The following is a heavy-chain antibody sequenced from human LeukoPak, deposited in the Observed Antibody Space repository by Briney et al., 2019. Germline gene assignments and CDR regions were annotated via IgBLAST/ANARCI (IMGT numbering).Heavy chain of an antibody. D-gene: IGHD3-10*01. CDR1: GGSFSGYY. CDR3: ARGQYYYGSATDF. J-gene: IGHJ4*02. Sequence: SETLSLTCAVYGGSFSGYYWTWIRQPPGRGLEWIGEINHGGSTNYNPSLKSRVTISVDTSKNQLSLNLNSVTAADTAVYYCARGQYYYGSATDFWGQGTLVTVSS. CDR2: INHGGST. V-gene: IGHV4-34*01.